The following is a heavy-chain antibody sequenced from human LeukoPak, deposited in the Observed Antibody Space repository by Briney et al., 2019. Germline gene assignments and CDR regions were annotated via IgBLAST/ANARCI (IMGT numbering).Heavy chain of an antibody. CDR3: SRERWVSGYVETLDY. D-gene: IGHD5-12*01. CDR2: ISHSGST. J-gene: IGHJ4*02. V-gene: IGHV4-34*01. Sequence: PSETLSLTCAVYGGSLGGYYWSWIRQPPGKGLEWIGEISHSGSTNYNPSLKSRVTISIDTSKNQFSLKLSSVSAADTAVYYCSRERWVSGYVETLDYCGQGTLGRVSS. CDR1: GGSLGGYY.